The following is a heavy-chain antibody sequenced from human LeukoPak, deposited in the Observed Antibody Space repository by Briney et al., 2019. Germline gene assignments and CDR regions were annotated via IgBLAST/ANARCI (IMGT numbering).Heavy chain of an antibody. CDR3: AKATQWLAFDY. D-gene: IGHD6-19*01. CDR2: IYNSGTT. CDR1: GGSISSHL. Sequence: SETLSLTCTVSGGSISSHLWSWIRQSPGKRLEWIGNIYNSGTTNCNPSLNSRVTISVDTSRNQLSLQLTSVTAADTAVYYCAKATQWLAFDYWGRGTLVTVSS. V-gene: IGHV4-59*11. J-gene: IGHJ4*02.